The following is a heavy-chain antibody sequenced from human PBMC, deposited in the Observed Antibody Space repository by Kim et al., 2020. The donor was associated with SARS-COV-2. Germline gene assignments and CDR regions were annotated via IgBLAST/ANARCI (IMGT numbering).Heavy chain of an antibody. D-gene: IGHD3-10*01. CDR3: ARDNLGVSGVSLDY. V-gene: IGHV3-11*01. Sequence: DPVKGRITISRDNAKNSLYLQMNSLRAEDTAVYYCARDNLGVSGVSLDYWGQGTLVTVSS. J-gene: IGHJ4*02.